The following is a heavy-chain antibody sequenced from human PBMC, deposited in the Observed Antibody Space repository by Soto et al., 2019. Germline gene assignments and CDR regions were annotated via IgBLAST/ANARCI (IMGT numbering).Heavy chain of an antibody. CDR3: ARADRGAFDL. Sequence: EVQLVESGGGLVQPGESLRLSCAASGFTFDYYWMYWVRQAPWKGLVWVSRIHSDGTSTTYADSVKGRFTISRDNAKNTLSLQMNSLRAEDTAVYYCARADRGAFDLWGQGTVVTVSS. CDR2: IHSDGTST. V-gene: IGHV3-74*01. J-gene: IGHJ3*01. CDR1: GFTFDYYW. D-gene: IGHD1-26*01.